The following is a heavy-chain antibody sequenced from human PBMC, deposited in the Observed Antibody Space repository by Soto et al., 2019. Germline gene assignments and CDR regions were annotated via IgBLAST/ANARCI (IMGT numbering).Heavy chain of an antibody. J-gene: IGHJ5*02. V-gene: IGHV3-7*03. CDR3: ARTYYYDSSGYSNWFDP. CDR2: IKQDGSEK. D-gene: IGHD3-22*01. CDR1: GFTFSSYW. Sequence: GGSLRLSCAASGFTFSSYWMSWVRQAPGKGLEWVANIKQDGSEKYYVDSVKGRLTISRDNAKNSLYLQMNSLRAEDTAVYYCARTYYYDSSGYSNWFDPWGQGTLVTVSS.